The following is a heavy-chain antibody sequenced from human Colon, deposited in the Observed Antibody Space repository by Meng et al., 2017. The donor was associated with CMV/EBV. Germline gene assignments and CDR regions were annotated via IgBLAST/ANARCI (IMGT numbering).Heavy chain of an antibody. CDR2: IDCGNGNT. CDR3: AREPPLGGYFDY. Sequence: QVHLVQSGAEVKRPGAPGRISCKASGYTFTSHALHWVRQAPGQRLEWMGWIDCGNGNTKYSQNFHDRVTITRDTSATTVYMELSSLKSEDTAVYYCAREPPLGGYFDYWGQGTLVTVSS. J-gene: IGHJ4*02. CDR1: GYTFTSHA. D-gene: IGHD2-15*01. V-gene: IGHV1-3*01.